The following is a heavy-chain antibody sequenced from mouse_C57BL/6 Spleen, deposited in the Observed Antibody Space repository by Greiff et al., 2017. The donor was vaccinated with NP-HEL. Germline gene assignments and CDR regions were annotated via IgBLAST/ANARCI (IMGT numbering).Heavy chain of an antibody. V-gene: IGHV5-12*01. CDR1: GFTFSDYY. CDR2: ISNGGGST. CDR3: ARRDYGSSSWFAY. D-gene: IGHD1-1*01. Sequence: EVQLQQSGGGLVQPGGSLKLSCAASGFTFSDYYMYWVRQTPEKRLEWVAYISNGGGSTYYPDTVKGRFTISRDNAKNTLYLQMSRLKSEDTAMYYCARRDYGSSSWFAYWGQGTLVTVSA. J-gene: IGHJ3*01.